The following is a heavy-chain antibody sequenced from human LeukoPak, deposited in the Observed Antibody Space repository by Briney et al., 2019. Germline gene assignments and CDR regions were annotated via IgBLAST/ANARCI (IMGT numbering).Heavy chain of an antibody. CDR1: GFTFSSYG. Sequence: PGRSLRLSCAASGFTFSSYGMHWVRQAPGKRLEWVAVIWYDGSDKYYADSVKGRFTISRDNSKNTLYLQMNTLRAEDTAVYYCARVPASGTQFDDWGQGTLVTVSS. V-gene: IGHV3-33*01. J-gene: IGHJ4*02. D-gene: IGHD6-13*01. CDR2: IWYDGSDK. CDR3: ARVPASGTQFDD.